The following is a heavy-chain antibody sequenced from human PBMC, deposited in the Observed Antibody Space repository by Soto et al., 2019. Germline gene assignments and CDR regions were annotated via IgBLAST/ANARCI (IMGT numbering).Heavy chain of an antibody. Sequence: GSGPTLVKPTQTLTLTCTFSGFSLSTSGMCVSWIRQPPGKALEWLALITWDDDRYYTTSLKTRLTISKDTSKNQVVLTMTNMDPVDTATYYCARIPYGSSGYDAFDIWGQGTMVTV. V-gene: IGHV2-70*01. CDR2: ITWDDDR. CDR1: GFSLSTSGMC. CDR3: ARIPYGSSGYDAFDI. D-gene: IGHD3-22*01. J-gene: IGHJ3*02.